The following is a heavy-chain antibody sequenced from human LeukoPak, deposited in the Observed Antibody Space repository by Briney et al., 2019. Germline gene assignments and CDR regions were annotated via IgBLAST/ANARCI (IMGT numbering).Heavy chain of an antibody. CDR1: GGSVNSGNYY. Sequence: PSETLSLTCTVSGGSVNSGNYYWSWIRQPAGKVMEWIGRMYTSGATNYNPSLKSRVSISRDTSKNQFSLKLNPVTAADTAIYYCAAMIGYFDYWGQGILVTVSS. CDR2: MYTSGAT. V-gene: IGHV4-61*02. D-gene: IGHD3-22*01. CDR3: AAMIGYFDY. J-gene: IGHJ4*02.